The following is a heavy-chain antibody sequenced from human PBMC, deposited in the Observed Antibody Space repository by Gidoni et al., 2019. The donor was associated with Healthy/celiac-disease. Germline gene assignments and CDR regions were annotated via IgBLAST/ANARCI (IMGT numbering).Heavy chain of an antibody. V-gene: IGHV4-34*01. CDR2: INHSGRT. CDR1: VGSFSGYY. Sequence: QVQLQQWGAGLLKPSETPSLTCAVYVGSFSGYYCSWIRQPPGKGLEWIGEINHSGRTNYNPSFKSRVTISVDTSKNQFALKLSSVTAADTAVYYWARGRSGKGPLRRDGYRIFDYWGQGTLVTVSS. J-gene: IGHJ4*02. D-gene: IGHD5-12*01. CDR3: ARGRSGKGPLRRDGYRIFDY.